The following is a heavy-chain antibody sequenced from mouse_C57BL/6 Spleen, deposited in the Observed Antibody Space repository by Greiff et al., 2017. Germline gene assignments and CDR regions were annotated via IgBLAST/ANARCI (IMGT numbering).Heavy chain of an antibody. J-gene: IGHJ1*03. CDR2: ISGGGGNT. D-gene: IGHD1-1*01. CDR1: GFTFSSYT. Sequence: EVKLMESGGGLVKPGGSLKLSCAASGFTFSSYTMSWVRQTPEKRLEWVATISGGGGNTYYPDSVKGRFTISRDNAKNTLYLQMSSLRSEDTALYYCAMYYYGSSYSYWYFDVWGTGTTVTVSS. CDR3: AMYYYGSSYSYWYFDV. V-gene: IGHV5-9*01.